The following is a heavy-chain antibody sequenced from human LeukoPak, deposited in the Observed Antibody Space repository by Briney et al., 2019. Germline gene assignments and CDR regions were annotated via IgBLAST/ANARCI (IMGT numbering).Heavy chain of an antibody. J-gene: IGHJ4*02. CDR1: GFTVSSNY. CDR2: IYSGGST. CDR3: AGAPSSGWPDFDY. Sequence: TGGSLRLSCAASGFTVSSNYMSWVRQAPGKGLEWASVIYSGGSTYYADSVKGRFTISRDNSKNTLYLQMNSLRAEDTAVYYCAGAPSSGWPDFDYWGQGTLVTVSS. V-gene: IGHV3-66*01. D-gene: IGHD6-19*01.